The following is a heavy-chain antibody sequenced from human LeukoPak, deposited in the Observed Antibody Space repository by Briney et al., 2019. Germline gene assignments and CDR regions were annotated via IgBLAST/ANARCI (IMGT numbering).Heavy chain of an antibody. Sequence: GGSLRLSCAASGFTFSSYGMSWVRQAPGKGLEWVSAISGSGGSTYYADSVKGRFAISRDNSKNTLYLQMNSLRAEDTAVYYCAKDLWFGELTIDYWGQGTLVTVSS. CDR3: AKDLWFGELTIDY. CDR1: GFTFSSYG. CDR2: ISGSGGST. D-gene: IGHD3-10*01. V-gene: IGHV3-23*01. J-gene: IGHJ4*02.